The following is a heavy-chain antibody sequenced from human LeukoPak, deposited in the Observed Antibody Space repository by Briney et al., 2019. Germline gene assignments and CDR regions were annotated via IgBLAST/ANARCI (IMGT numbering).Heavy chain of an antibody. V-gene: IGHV4-61*02. Sequence: PSQTLSLTCTVSGGSFSGGGYYWSWIRQPAGKGLEWIGRIYTSGSTNYNPSLKSRVTMSVDTSKNQFSLKLSSVTAADTAVYYCARGLLNWGPYYMDVWGKGTTVTVSS. D-gene: IGHD7-27*01. CDR2: IYTSGST. CDR3: ARGLLNWGPYYMDV. CDR1: GGSFSGGGYY. J-gene: IGHJ6*03.